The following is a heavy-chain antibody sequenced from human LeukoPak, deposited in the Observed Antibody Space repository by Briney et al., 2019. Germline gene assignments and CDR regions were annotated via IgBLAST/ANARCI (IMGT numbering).Heavy chain of an antibody. Sequence: GGSLRLSCAASGFTFSSYGMHWVRQAPGKGLEWVAVISYDGSNKYYADSVKGRFTISRDNSKNTLYLQMNSLRAGDTAVYYCAKIPSQLPSDNWFDPWGQGTLVTVSS. V-gene: IGHV3-30*18. D-gene: IGHD2-2*01. CDR3: AKIPSQLPSDNWFDP. J-gene: IGHJ5*02. CDR2: ISYDGSNK. CDR1: GFTFSSYG.